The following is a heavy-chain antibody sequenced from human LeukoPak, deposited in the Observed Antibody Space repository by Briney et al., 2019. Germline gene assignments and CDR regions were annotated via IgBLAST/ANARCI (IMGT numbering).Heavy chain of an antibody. CDR3: ARDWMYSNYF. J-gene: IGHJ4*02. D-gene: IGHD4-11*01. CDR2: TKQDGSEK. V-gene: IGHV3-7*03. Sequence: PGGSLRLSCAASGFTSSNYAMHWVRQAPGKGLEWVANTKQDGSEKYYVGSVKGRFTIPRDNAKNSLYLQMNSLRAEDTAVYYCARDWMYSNYFRGQGTLVTVSS. CDR1: GFTSSNYA.